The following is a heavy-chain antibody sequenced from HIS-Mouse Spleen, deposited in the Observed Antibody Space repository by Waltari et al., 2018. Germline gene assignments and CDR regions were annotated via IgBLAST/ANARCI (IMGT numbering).Heavy chain of an antibody. CDR3: ARDFHDFWSGYYGGDKKHDAFDI. D-gene: IGHD3-3*01. V-gene: IGHV4-4*07. CDR2: IYTSGST. J-gene: IGHJ3*02. Sequence: QVQLQESGPGLVKPSETLSLTCTVSCGSISSYYWSWIRQPAGKGREWIGRIYTSGSTNYNPSLKSRVTMSVDTSKNQFSLKLSSVTAADTAVYYCARDFHDFWSGYYGGDKKHDAFDIWGQGTMVTVSS. CDR1: CGSISSYY.